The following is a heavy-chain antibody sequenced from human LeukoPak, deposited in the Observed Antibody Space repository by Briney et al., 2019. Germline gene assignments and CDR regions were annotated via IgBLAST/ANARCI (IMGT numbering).Heavy chain of an antibody. Sequence: GGSLRLSCAASGFTFSSYGMHWVRQAPGKGLEWVAFIRYDGSNKYYADSVKGRFTISRDNSKNTLYLQMNSPRAEDTAVYYCANGEVYYYDSSGYYSGNYWGQGTLVTVSS. CDR2: IRYDGSNK. D-gene: IGHD3-22*01. V-gene: IGHV3-30*02. CDR1: GFTFSSYG. J-gene: IGHJ4*02. CDR3: ANGEVYYYDSSGYYSGNY.